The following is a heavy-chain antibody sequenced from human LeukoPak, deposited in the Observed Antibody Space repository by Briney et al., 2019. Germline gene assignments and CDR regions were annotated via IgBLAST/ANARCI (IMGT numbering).Heavy chain of an antibody. D-gene: IGHD3-3*01. CDR3: ARVTRAWSGYTYYYYYMDV. CDR1: GGSISSYY. V-gene: IGHV4-59*01. CDR2: IYYSGST. Sequence: RPSETLSLTCTVSGGSISSYYWSWIRQPPGKGLEWIGYIYYSGSTNYNPSLKSRVTISVDTSKNQFSLKLSSVTAADTAVYYCARVTRAWSGYTYYYYYMDVWGKGTTVTVSS. J-gene: IGHJ6*03.